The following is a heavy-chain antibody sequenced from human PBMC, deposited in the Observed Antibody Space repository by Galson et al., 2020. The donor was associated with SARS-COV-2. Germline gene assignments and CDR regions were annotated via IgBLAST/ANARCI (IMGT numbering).Heavy chain of an antibody. CDR2: ISYDGSNK. CDR3: ARDNYYDSSGYYRHWYFDL. Sequence: GESLKISCAASGFTFSSYAMHWVRQAPGKGLEWVAVISYDGSNKYYADSVKGRFTISRDNSKNTLYLQMNSLRAEDTAVYYCARDNYYDSSGYYRHWYFDLWGRGTLVTVSS. CDR1: GFTFSSYA. J-gene: IGHJ2*01. V-gene: IGHV3-30*04. D-gene: IGHD3-22*01.